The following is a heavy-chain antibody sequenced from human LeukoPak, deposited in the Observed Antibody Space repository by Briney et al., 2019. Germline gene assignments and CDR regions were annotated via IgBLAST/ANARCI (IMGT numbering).Heavy chain of an antibody. D-gene: IGHD1-1*01. CDR2: SSHTGDIT. CDR3: ARVPDVTARPCDI. CDR1: GGSFSNCY. Sequence: SETLSLTCAVYGGSFSNCYWTWIRQTPGRGHEWIGESSHTGDITNYNPSLKSRATISVDSSKKQFSLKVTSVTAADTGIYYCARVPDVTARPCDIWGPGTVVTVPS. J-gene: IGHJ4*02. V-gene: IGHV4-34*01.